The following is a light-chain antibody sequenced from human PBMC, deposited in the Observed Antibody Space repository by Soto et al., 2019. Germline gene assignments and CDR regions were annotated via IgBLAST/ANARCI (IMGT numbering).Light chain of an antibody. J-gene: IGKJ2*01. Sequence: ESVLTQSPVTLSLSPGERSTLSFVSSQTVSSGYLAWYQQSPGLAPRILIYDASSRATGIPDRFSGSGSATDFSLTISRLEPEDFAVYYCQQYSSSPSNFGQGTKVDIK. CDR2: DAS. CDR1: QTVSSGY. V-gene: IGKV3D-20*01. CDR3: QQYSSSPSN.